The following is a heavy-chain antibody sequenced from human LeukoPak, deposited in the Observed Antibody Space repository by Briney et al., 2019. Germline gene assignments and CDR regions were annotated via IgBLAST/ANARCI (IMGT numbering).Heavy chain of an antibody. J-gene: IGHJ4*02. CDR2: ISFDERNR. CDR1: GFAFTSYA. CDR3: ARPHRDYGGIDY. V-gene: IGHV3-30*04. D-gene: IGHD4-17*01. Sequence: PGRSLRLSCAASGFAFTSYAMHWVRQAPGKGLEWVAVISFDERNRYYTDSVKGRFTISRDNSKNTMYLQMNSLRTEDTAVYYCARPHRDYGGIDYWGQGTLVTVSS.